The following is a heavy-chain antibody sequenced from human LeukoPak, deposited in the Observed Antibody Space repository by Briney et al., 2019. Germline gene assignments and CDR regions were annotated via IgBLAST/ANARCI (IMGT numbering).Heavy chain of an antibody. J-gene: IGHJ6*02. CDR2: INPNSGGT. Sequence: VASVKVSCKASGYTFTGYYMHWVRQAPGQGLEWMGWINPNSGGTNYAQKFQGRVTMTRDTSISTAYMELSRLRSDDTAVYYRATSRVYCSGGSCYGDYYYYYGMDVWGQGTTVTVSS. D-gene: IGHD2-15*01. CDR3: ATSRVYCSGGSCYGDYYYYYGMDV. CDR1: GYTFTGYY. V-gene: IGHV1-2*02.